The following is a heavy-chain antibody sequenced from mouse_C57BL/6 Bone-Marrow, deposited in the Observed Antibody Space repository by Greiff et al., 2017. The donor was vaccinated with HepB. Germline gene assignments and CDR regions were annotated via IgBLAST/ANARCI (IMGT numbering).Heavy chain of an antibody. CDR2: ISNGGGST. CDR1: GFTFSDYY. J-gene: IGHJ1*03. V-gene: IGHV5-12*01. D-gene: IGHD1-1*01. Sequence: EVQVVESGGGLVQPGGSLKLSCAASGFTFSDYYMYWVRQTPEKRLEWVAYISNGGGSTYYPDTVKGRFTISRDNAKNTLYLQMSRLKSEDTAMYYCARHDGSSYWYFDVWGTGTTVTVSS. CDR3: ARHDGSSYWYFDV.